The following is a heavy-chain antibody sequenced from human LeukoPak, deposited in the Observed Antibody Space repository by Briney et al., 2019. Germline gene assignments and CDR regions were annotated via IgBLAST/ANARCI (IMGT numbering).Heavy chain of an antibody. CDR2: IDHRGNT. Sequence: PSETLSLACIVSGDSISSGNFWGWIRQPPGKGLDYIGNIDHRGNTYYNPSHKSRPTISVDTSRNQFSLRLSSVTAADTAVYYCARERGYYDSSGYGSYSDYWGHGTLVTVSS. D-gene: IGHD3-22*01. CDR1: GDSISSGNF. V-gene: IGHV4-38-2*02. J-gene: IGHJ4*01. CDR3: ARERGYYDSSGYGSYSDY.